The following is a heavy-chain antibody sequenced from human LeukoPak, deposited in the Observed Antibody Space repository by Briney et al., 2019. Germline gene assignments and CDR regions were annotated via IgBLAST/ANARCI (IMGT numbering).Heavy chain of an antibody. CDR3: ARDQLLSYYFDY. V-gene: IGHV4-38-2*02. CDR2: IYHGGST. CDR1: GYSISSGYY. J-gene: IGHJ4*02. D-gene: IGHD2-2*01. Sequence: NPSETLSLTCAVSGYSISSGYYWGWIRQPPGKGLEWIGSIYHGGSTYYNPSLKSRVTISVDTSKNQFSLKLSSVTAADTAVYYCARDQLLSYYFDYWGQGTLVTVSS.